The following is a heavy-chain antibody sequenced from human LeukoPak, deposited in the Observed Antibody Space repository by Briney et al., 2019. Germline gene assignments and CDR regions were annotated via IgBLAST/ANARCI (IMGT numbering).Heavy chain of an antibody. CDR3: ARSGLRYFDWLYY. CDR2: ISTSSSYI. D-gene: IGHD3-9*01. V-gene: IGHV3-21*04. J-gene: IGHJ4*02. CDR1: GFTFSRYG. Sequence: GGSLRLSCAASGFTFSRYGMHWVRQAPGKGLDWVSSISTSSSYIYYADSVKGRFTISRDNSKNTLYLQMNSLRAEDTAVYYCARSGLRYFDWLYYWGQGTLVTVSS.